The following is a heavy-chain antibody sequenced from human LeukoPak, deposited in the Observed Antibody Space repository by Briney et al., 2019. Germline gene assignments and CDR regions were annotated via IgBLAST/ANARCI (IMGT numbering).Heavy chain of an antibody. J-gene: IGHJ4*02. CDR2: INSDGSWT. CDR1: GCYW. CDR3: VSFHETY. Sequence: GGSVRLSCAASGCYWMHWVRQAPGKGLVWVSHINSDGSWTSYADSVKGRFTISKDNAKNTVYLQMNNLRAEDTAVYYCVSFHETYWGRGTLVTVSS. V-gene: IGHV3-74*01.